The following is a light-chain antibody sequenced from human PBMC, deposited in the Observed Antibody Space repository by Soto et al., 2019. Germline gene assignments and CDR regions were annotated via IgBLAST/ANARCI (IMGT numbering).Light chain of an antibody. J-gene: IGKJ3*01. Sequence: EIVLTQSPGTLSLSPGESATLPCRSSQSVSSSYLAWHQQKPGQDPRRLIYGASSRATGIPDRFSGSGSGTAFTLTISRLEPEDVAVYYFQQYGSSPGTVGPGINVDIK. CDR3: QQYGSSPGT. V-gene: IGKV3-20*01. CDR2: GAS. CDR1: QSVSSSY.